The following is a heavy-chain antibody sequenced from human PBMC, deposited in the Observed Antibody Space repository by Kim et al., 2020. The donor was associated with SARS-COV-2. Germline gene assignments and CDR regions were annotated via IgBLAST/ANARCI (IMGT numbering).Heavy chain of an antibody. D-gene: IGHD2-2*01. CDR3: ARSVVVPAAFDY. J-gene: IGHJ4*02. V-gene: IGHV1-69*01. Sequence: NYEQKFKGRVTITADEATSAAYMVLSSLRSEDTAVYYCARSVVVPAAFDYWGQGTLVTVSS.